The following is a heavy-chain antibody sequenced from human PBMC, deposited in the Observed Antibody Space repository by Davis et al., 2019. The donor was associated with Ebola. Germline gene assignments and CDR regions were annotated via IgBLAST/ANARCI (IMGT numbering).Heavy chain of an antibody. CDR2: ISGSGGST. V-gene: IGHV3-23*01. CDR1: GFTFSDYP. D-gene: IGHD3-3*01. CDR3: AKGPPLEWFDP. Sequence: GESLKISCAASGFTFSDYPMNWVRQAPGKGLEWVSAISGSGGSTYYADSVKGRFTISRDNSKNTLYLQMNSLRAEDTAVYYCAKGPPLEWFDPWGQGTLVTVSS. J-gene: IGHJ5*02.